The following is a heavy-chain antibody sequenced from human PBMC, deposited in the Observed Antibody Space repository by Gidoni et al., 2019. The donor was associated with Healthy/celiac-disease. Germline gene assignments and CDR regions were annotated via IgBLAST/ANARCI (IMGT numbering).Heavy chain of an antibody. CDR3: ARGSVGSSGDAFDI. J-gene: IGHJ3*02. V-gene: IGHV1-69*01. CDR1: GGTFRSYA. D-gene: IGHD3-10*01. CDR2: IIPIFGTA. Sequence: QVQLVQSGAEVKKPGSSVKVSCKASGGTFRSYAISWVRQAPGQGLEWMGGIIPIFGTANYAQKFQGRVTITADESTSTAYMELSSRRSEDTAVYYCARGSVGSSGDAFDIWGQGKRVTVS.